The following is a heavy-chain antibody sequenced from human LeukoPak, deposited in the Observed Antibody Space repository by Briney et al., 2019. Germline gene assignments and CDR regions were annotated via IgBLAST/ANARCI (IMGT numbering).Heavy chain of an antibody. CDR2: IYPGDSDT. CDR3: ARGVPSATYYYYYYYMDV. J-gene: IGHJ6*03. Sequence: GESLKISCKGSGYSFTSYWIGWVRQMPGKGLEWMGIIYPGDSDTRYSPSFQGQVTISADKSFSTSYLQWSSLKASDTAMYYCARGVPSATYYYYYYYMDVWGKGTTVTVSS. CDR1: GYSFTSYW. D-gene: IGHD2-2*01. V-gene: IGHV5-51*01.